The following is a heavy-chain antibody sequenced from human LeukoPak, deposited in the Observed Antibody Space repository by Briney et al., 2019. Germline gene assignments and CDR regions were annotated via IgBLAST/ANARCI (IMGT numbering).Heavy chain of an antibody. Sequence: PGGSLRLSCAASGFTFSSYAMDWVRQAPGKGLAWVASISYDGTNKYYADSVKGRFTTSRDDSKNTLYLQMNSLRTEDTAVYYCATSISVAENAFDIWGQGTMVTVSS. V-gene: IGHV3-30*04. CDR3: ATSISVAENAFDI. CDR1: GFTFSSYA. J-gene: IGHJ3*02. CDR2: ISYDGTNK. D-gene: IGHD6-19*01.